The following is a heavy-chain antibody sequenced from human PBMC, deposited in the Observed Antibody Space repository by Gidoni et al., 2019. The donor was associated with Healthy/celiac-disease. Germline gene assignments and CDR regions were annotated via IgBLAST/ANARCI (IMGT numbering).Heavy chain of an antibody. CDR2: INPNSGGT. CDR3: AGDITPPKQQLVRHYGMDV. J-gene: IGHJ6*02. Sequence: QVLLVQSGAAVKKHGASVKVSCKASGYPFTGYYMHWVRQAPGQGLERMGWINPNSGGTNYAQKFQGRVTMTRDTSISTAYMELSRLRSDDTAVYYCAGDITPPKQQLVRHYGMDVWGQGTTVTVSS. D-gene: IGHD6-13*01. V-gene: IGHV1-2*02. CDR1: GYPFTGYY.